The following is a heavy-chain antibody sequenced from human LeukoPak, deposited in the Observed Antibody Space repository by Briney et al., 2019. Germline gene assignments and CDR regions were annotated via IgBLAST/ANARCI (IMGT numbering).Heavy chain of an antibody. CDR3: ARGGSGYYYDSSGYPGYFQH. V-gene: IGHV4-34*01. CDR1: GGSFSGYY. Sequence: PSETLSLTCAVYGGSFSGYYWSWIRQPPGKGLEWIGEINHSGSTNYNPSLKSRVTISVDTSKNQFSLKLSSVTAADTAVYYCARGGSGYYYDSSGYPGYFQHWGQGTLVTVSS. CDR2: INHSGST. J-gene: IGHJ1*01. D-gene: IGHD3-22*01.